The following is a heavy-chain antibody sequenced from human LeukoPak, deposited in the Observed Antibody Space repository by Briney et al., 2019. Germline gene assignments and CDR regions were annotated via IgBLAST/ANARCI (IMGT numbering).Heavy chain of an antibody. D-gene: IGHD2-15*01. Sequence: SETLSLTCTVSGGSISSYYWSWIRQPPGKGLEWIGYIYYSGSTNYNPSLKSRVTISVDTSKNQFSLKLSSVTAADTAVYYCARSLGYSDAFDIWGQGTMVTVSS. V-gene: IGHV4-59*01. J-gene: IGHJ3*02. CDR2: IYYSGST. CDR1: GGSISSYY. CDR3: ARSLGYSDAFDI.